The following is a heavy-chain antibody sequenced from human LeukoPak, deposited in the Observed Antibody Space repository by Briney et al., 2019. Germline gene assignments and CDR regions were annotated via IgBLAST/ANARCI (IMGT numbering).Heavy chain of an antibody. D-gene: IGHD6-13*01. J-gene: IGHJ4*02. CDR2: IRYDGSNK. CDR3: AKDEVGCSSWFCPERAIGDY. V-gene: IGHV3-30*02. Sequence: GGSLRLSCAASGFTFSSYGMHWVRQAPGKGLEWVAFIRYDGSNKYYADSVKGRFTISRDNSKNTLYLQMNSLRAEDTAVYYCAKDEVGCSSWFCPERAIGDYWGPGNPGHRLL. CDR1: GFTFSSYG.